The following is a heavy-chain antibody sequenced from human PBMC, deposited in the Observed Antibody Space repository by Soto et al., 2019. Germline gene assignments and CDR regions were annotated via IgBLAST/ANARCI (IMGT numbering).Heavy chain of an antibody. D-gene: IGHD6-13*01. CDR2: ISGSGGST. CDR3: ARDRSQQQRFKWCDP. Sequence: GGSLRLSCAASGFTFSSYAMSWVRQAPGQGLEWVSAISGSGGSTYYADSVKGRFTISRDNSKNTLYLQMNSLRAEDTAVYYCARDRSQQQRFKWCDPWGQGTLVTVSS. V-gene: IGHV3-23*01. J-gene: IGHJ5*02. CDR1: GFTFSSYA.